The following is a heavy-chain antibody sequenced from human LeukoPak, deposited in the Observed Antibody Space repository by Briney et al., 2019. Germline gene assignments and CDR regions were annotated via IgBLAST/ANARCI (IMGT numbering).Heavy chain of an antibody. CDR2: ISSNGGST. CDR1: GFTFSSYA. Sequence: PGGSLRLSCAASGFTFSSYAMHWVRQAPGKGLEYVSAISSNGGSTYYANSVKGRFTISRDNSKNTLYLQMGSLRAEDMAVYYCARGANYVILTGYLDYWGQGTLVTVSS. J-gene: IGHJ4*02. CDR3: ARGANYVILTGYLDY. D-gene: IGHD3-9*01. V-gene: IGHV3-64*01.